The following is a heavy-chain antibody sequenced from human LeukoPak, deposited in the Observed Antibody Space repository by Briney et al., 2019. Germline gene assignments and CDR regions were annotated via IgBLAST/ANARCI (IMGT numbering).Heavy chain of an antibody. CDR2: INPNSGGT. V-gene: IGHV1-2*02. J-gene: IGHJ4*02. Sequence: ASVKVSCKASGYTFTGYYMHWVRQAPGQGLEWMGWINPNSGGTNYAQKFQGRVTMTRDTSISTAYMELSRLRSDDTAVYYCASILRYCSGGDCLDYWGQGTLVTVSS. CDR3: ASILRYCSGGDCLDY. D-gene: IGHD2-15*01. CDR1: GYTFTGYY.